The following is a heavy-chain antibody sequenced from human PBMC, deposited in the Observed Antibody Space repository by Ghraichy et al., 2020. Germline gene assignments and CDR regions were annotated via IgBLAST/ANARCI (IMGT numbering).Heavy chain of an antibody. CDR2: ISGSGDST. J-gene: IGHJ5*02. CDR3: ARRLATFDP. D-gene: IGHD3-3*02. CDR1: GFTFSSLP. V-gene: IGHV3-23*01. Sequence: GGSLRLSCAASGFTFSSLPMSWVRQAPGKGLEWVSGISGSGDSTYYADSVKGRFTISRDNSKNTVNLEKNSLGAVDTAVYYCARRLATFDPWGQGTLVTVSS.